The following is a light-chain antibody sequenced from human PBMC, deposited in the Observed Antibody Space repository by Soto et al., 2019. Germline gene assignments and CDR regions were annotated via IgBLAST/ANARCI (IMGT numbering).Light chain of an antibody. Sequence: DIQMTQSPSSLSASVLGIVTISGRASQSISSYLNWYQQKPGKAPKRLIYGASTLQSWAPSRFSGSASGAAFTLTISSLQPDDFATYYRQQFNTSPWTFAQGAKV. V-gene: IGKV1-39*01. CDR1: QSISSY. CDR3: QQFNTSPWT. CDR2: GAS. J-gene: IGKJ1*01.